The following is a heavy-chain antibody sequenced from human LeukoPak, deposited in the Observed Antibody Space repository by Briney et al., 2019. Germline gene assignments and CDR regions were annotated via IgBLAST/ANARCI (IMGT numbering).Heavy chain of an antibody. V-gene: IGHV4-59*12. J-gene: IGHJ4*02. CDR1: GGSISSYY. D-gene: IGHD7-27*01. CDR3: ARDLSGALGY. CDR2: IYYSGST. Sequence: PSETLSLTCTVSGGSISSYYWSWIRQPPGKGLEWIGYIYYSGSTNYNPSLKSRVTISVDTSKNQFSLKLSSVTAADTAVYYCARDLSGALGYWGQGTLVTVSS.